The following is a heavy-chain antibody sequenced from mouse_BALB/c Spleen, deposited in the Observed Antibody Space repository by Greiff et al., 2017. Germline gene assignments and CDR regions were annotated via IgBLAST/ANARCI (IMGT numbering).Heavy chain of an antibody. V-gene: IGHV1-9*01. CDR1: GYTFSSYW. Sequence: VQLQQSGAELMKPGASVKISCKATGYTFSSYWIEWVKQRPGHGLEWIGEILPGSGSTNYNEKFKGKATFTADTSSNTAYMQLSSLTSEDSAVYYCARKNYGNRFAYWGQGTLVTVSA. CDR2: ILPGSGST. J-gene: IGHJ3*01. D-gene: IGHD2-1*01. CDR3: ARKNYGNRFAY.